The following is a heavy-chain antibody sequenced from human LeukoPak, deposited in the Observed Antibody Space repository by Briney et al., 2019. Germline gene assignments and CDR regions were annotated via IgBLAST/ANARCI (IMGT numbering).Heavy chain of an antibody. Sequence: GGSLRLSCVASGFTFSKYGMHWVRQAPGKGLEWLAIIWYDGHNKYYADSVKGRFTISRDNSKNTLFLEMTDLRAEDPAVYYCAREWGLIAVAGGPGYWGQGALVTVSS. D-gene: IGHD6-19*01. V-gene: IGHV3-33*01. CDR2: IWYDGHNK. CDR3: AREWGLIAVAGGPGY. J-gene: IGHJ4*02. CDR1: GFTFSKYG.